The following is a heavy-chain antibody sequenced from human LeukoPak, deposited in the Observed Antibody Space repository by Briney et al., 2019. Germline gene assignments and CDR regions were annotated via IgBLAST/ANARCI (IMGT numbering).Heavy chain of an antibody. D-gene: IGHD6-13*01. V-gene: IGHV3-30*18. CDR2: ISYDGSNK. J-gene: IGHJ4*02. CDR1: GFTFSSYG. Sequence: GGSLRLSCAASGFTFSSYGMPWVRQAPGKGLEWVAVISYDGSNKYYADSVKGRFTISRDNSKNTLYLQMNSLRAEDTAVYYCAKDSAAAGISSDYWGQGTLVTVSS. CDR3: AKDSAAAGISSDY.